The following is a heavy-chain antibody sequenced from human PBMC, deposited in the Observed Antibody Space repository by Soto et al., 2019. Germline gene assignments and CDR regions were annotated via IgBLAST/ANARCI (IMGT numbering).Heavy chain of an antibody. J-gene: IGHJ5*02. Sequence: PSETLSHTCSVAGGSISSRDSYWGWIRQPPGKGLEWIGTIYFSGSTYYNPSLKSRVTISVDTSKNQFSLKLTSVTAADTAVYYCARSVFPWGQGTLVTVSS. CDR1: GGSISSRDSY. CDR3: ARSVFP. V-gene: IGHV4-39*07. CDR2: IYFSGST.